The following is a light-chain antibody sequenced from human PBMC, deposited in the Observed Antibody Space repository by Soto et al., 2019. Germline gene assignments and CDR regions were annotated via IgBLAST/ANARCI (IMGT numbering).Light chain of an antibody. CDR3: QAWDSSTVV. CDR2: QDN. V-gene: IGLV3-1*01. Sequence: SYELTQPPSVSVSPGQTASITCSGDKLGYKYACWYQQKPGQSPVLVIYQDNKRPSGIPERFSGSNSGNTATLTISGTQAMDEADYYCQAWDSSTVVFGGGTQLTVL. J-gene: IGLJ2*01. CDR1: KLGYKY.